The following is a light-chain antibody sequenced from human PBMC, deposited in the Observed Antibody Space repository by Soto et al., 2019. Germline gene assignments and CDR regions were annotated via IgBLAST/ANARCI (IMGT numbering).Light chain of an antibody. Sequence: IQVSQSPSTLSASLRDIVTITCRASQSISSWFAWYQQKPGKAPKLLIYDASSLESGVPSRFSGSGSGTEFTLTISSLQPDDFATYYSQDYTSYPIPFAQGTRLAI. CDR3: QDYTSYPIP. V-gene: IGKV1-5*01. J-gene: IGKJ5*01. CDR2: DAS. CDR1: QSISSW.